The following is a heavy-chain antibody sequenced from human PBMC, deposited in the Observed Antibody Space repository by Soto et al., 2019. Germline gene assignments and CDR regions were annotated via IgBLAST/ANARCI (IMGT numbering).Heavy chain of an antibody. Sequence: QVQLVQSGAEVKKPGSSVKVSCKASGGTFSSYAISWVRQAPGQGLEWMGGIIPIFGTANYAQKFQGRVTITADESTSTAYMELSSLSSEDNAVYYCARGAGRWFGDYYGMDVWGQVTKVTVSS. D-gene: IGHD3-10*01. J-gene: IGHJ6*01. CDR3: ARGAGRWFGDYYGMDV. CDR2: IIPIFGTA. V-gene: IGHV1-69*01. CDR1: GGTFSSYA.